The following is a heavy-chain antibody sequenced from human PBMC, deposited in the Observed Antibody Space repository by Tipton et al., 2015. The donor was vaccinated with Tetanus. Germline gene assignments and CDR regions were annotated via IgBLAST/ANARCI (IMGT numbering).Heavy chain of an antibody. CDR2: IRGNGVYT. CDR3: ARDSGGWDYYYYGMDV. Sequence: SLRLSCAASGFTFSNYAMTWVRQAPGKGLEWVSLIRGNGVYTYYADSVKGRFTISRDNSKNSLYLQMNSLRAEDTAVYYCARDSGGWDYYYYGMDVWGQGTTVTVSS. D-gene: IGHD6-19*01. J-gene: IGHJ6*02. CDR1: GFTFSNYA. V-gene: IGHV3-23*01.